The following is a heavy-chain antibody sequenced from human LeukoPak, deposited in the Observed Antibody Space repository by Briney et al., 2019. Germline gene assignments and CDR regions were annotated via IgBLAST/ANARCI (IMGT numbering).Heavy chain of an antibody. CDR3: ARGGQYHY. D-gene: IGHD1-26*01. V-gene: IGHV3-7*01. CDR1: GFTFSNYW. CDR2: IKEDGSEK. Sequence: GESLRLSCVASGFTFSNYWMTWVRQAPGKGLEWVANIKEDGSEKYYVDSVEGRFTISRDNAENSLYLQMNSLRAEDTAVYYCARGGQYHYWGQGTLVTVSS. J-gene: IGHJ4*02.